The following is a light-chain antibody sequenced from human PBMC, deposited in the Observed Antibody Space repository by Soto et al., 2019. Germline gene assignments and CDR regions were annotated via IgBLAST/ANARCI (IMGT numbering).Light chain of an antibody. V-gene: IGKV3-20*01. Sequence: EIVLTQSPGTLSLSPGERATLSCRASQSVSSDYLAWYQQKPGQAPRLLIYVASIRATGIPDRFSGSGSGTDFTRTISRLEPEDFAVYYCQQYGSSPRVSFGGGTKVQIK. J-gene: IGKJ4*01. CDR2: VAS. CDR3: QQYGSSPRVS. CDR1: QSVSSDY.